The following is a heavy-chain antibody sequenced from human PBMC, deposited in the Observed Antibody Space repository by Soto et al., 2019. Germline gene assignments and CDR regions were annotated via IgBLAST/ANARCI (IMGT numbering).Heavy chain of an antibody. CDR2: IYSSGNT. CDR1: GGSMSSYY. Sequence: PSETLSLTCTVSGGSMSSYYWSWIRQPPGKGLEWIGYIYSSGNTDYNPSLRSRITISVDTSKNQFSLQLTSVTAADTAVYYCARERTLYYFDYWGLGTLVTVSS. CDR3: ARERTLYYFDY. J-gene: IGHJ4*02. D-gene: IGHD3-10*01. V-gene: IGHV4-59*01.